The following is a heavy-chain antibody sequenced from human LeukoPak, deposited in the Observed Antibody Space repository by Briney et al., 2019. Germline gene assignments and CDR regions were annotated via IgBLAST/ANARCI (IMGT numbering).Heavy chain of an antibody. CDR1: GFTVSSNY. CDR2: IYGGGNI. CDR3: ARGAGYNYPDYFDH. D-gene: IGHD5-24*01. J-gene: IGHJ4*02. Sequence: GGSLRLSCAASGFTVSSNYMNWVRQAPGKGLEWVSVIYGGGNIYYADSVKGRFTISRDNSKNTLYLQMNSLRAEDTAVYYCARGAGYNYPDYFDHWGQGTLVTVSS. V-gene: IGHV3-53*01.